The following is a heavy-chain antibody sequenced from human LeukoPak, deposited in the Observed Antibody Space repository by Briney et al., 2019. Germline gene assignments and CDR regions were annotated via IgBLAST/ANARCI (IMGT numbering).Heavy chain of an antibody. D-gene: IGHD6-19*01. CDR1: GFTFSSYG. CDR2: MRYDGGKK. V-gene: IGHV3-30*02. Sequence: GGSLRLSCAASGFTFSSYGMHWVRQAPGKGLEWVTFMRYDGGKKYFADSVKGRFTISRDDSKNTLFLQMNSLRSEDTAVYYCAREGYEQWLVFSSRDYYYYMDVWGKGTTVTISS. CDR3: AREGYEQWLVFSSRDYYYYMDV. J-gene: IGHJ6*03.